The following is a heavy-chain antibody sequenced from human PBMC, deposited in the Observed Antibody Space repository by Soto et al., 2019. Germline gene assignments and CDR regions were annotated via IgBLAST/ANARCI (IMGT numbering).Heavy chain of an antibody. D-gene: IGHD1-1*01. CDR2: INHSGST. J-gene: IGHJ6*02. Sequence: SETLSLTWAGYGGLFSGYYWTGFRHPPGTGLEWIGEINHSGSTNYNPSLKSRVTISVDTSKNQFSLKLSSVTAADTAVYYCAREGTTVDSYYYYGMDVWGQGTTVT. V-gene: IGHV4-34*01. CDR3: AREGTTVDSYYYYGMDV. CDR1: GGLFSGYY.